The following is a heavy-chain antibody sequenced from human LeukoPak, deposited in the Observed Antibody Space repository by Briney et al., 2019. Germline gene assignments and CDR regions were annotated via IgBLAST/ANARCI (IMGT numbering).Heavy chain of an antibody. CDR3: ARDRYYYDSSGYLFDY. D-gene: IGHD3-22*01. Sequence: PSETLSLTCGVYGGSFSGYYWSWIRQPPGKGLEWIGEIVHSGSTNYNPSLKSRVTISVDTSKNQFSLKLSSVTAADTAVYYCARDRYYYDSSGYLFDYWGQGALVTVSS. CDR2: IVHSGST. CDR1: GGSFSGYY. V-gene: IGHV4-34*12. J-gene: IGHJ4*02.